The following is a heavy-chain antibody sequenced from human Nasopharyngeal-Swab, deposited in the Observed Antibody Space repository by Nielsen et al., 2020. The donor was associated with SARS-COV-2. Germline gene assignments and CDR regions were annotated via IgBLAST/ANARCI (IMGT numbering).Heavy chain of an antibody. CDR3: ARDSAAAGTVFDY. V-gene: IGHV3-43*01. CDR1: GFTFDDYT. CDR2: ISWDGGST. D-gene: IGHD6-13*01. Sequence: ETLSLTCAASGFTFDDYTMHWVRQAPGKGLEWVSLISWDGGSTYYADSVKGRFTISRDNSKNSLYLQMNSLRAEDTAVYYCARDSAAAGTVFDYWGQGTLVTVSS. J-gene: IGHJ4*02.